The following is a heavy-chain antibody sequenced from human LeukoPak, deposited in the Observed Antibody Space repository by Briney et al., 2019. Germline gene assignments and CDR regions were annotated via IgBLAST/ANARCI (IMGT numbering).Heavy chain of an antibody. Sequence: PSETLSLTCTVSGGSISSYYWSWIRQPPGKGLEWIGYIHYSGSTNYNPSLKSRVTISVDTSKKQFSLKLSSVTAADTAVYYCARVTYYYDSSGFDPWGQGTLVTVSS. D-gene: IGHD3-22*01. J-gene: IGHJ5*02. CDR3: ARVTYYYDSSGFDP. CDR2: IHYSGST. V-gene: IGHV4-59*01. CDR1: GGSISSYY.